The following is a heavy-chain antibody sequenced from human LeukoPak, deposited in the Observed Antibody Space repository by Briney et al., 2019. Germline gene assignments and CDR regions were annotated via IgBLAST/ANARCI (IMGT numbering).Heavy chain of an antibody. D-gene: IGHD3-10*01. V-gene: IGHV3-23*01. Sequence: GGSLRLSCVASGFSFTTHAMGWVRQAPGKGLEWVSHISGSGGSTKYSGSVKGRFTISRDNSKNTLYLQINSLRADDTAVYYCAKDQDPHSYGSGSYAPFDYWGQGTLVTASS. CDR3: AKDQDPHSYGSGSYAPFDY. J-gene: IGHJ4*02. CDR2: ISGSGGST. CDR1: GFSFTTHA.